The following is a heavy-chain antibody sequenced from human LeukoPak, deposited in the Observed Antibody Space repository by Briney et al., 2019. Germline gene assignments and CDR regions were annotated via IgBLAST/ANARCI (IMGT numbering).Heavy chain of an antibody. CDR3: ARAVGGDGSGSL. Sequence: GGSLRLSCAASGFTFSGSALHWVRQASGKGLEWVGRIRSTANGYATAYAASVKGRFTISRDDSKNTAYLQMDSLKTEDTAVYYCARAVGGDGSGSLWGPGTLVTVSS. D-gene: IGHD3-10*01. CDR1: GFTFSGSA. CDR2: IRSTANGYAT. V-gene: IGHV3-73*01. J-gene: IGHJ4*02.